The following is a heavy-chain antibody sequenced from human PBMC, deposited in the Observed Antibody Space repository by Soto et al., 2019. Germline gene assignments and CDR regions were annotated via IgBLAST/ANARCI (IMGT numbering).Heavy chain of an antibody. D-gene: IGHD3-10*01. CDR1: GFTFNRHA. Sequence: QVQLVASGGGVVHLGRSLTLSCAASGFTFNRHAIHWVRQSPGKGLEWVTVISRDGNNKYSADSVKGRFTISRDNAKNMVILQMNSLRREDTAIYYCARSRSGAVADSFDYWGQGTPVTVSS. J-gene: IGHJ4*02. CDR2: ISRDGNNK. CDR3: ARSRSGAVADSFDY. V-gene: IGHV3-30-3*01.